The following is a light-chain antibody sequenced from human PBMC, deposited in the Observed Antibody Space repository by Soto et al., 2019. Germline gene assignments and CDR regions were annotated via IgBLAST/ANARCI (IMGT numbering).Light chain of an antibody. V-gene: IGLV1-40*01. CDR3: QSYDSTLSGRWV. J-gene: IGLJ3*02. CDR1: SSNIGGGYD. CDR2: GNS. Sequence: QSVLTQPPSVSGAPGQWVTISCTGSSSNIGGGYDVYWYQQLPGTAPKLLIYGNSNRPSGVPDRFSGSKSGTSASLAITGLEAQDEADYDCQSYDSTLSGRWVFGGGTKVTVL.